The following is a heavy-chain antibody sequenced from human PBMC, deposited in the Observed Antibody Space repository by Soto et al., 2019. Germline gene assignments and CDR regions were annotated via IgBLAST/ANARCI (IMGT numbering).Heavy chain of an antibody. D-gene: IGHD6-6*01. J-gene: IGHJ6*02. V-gene: IGHV3-49*03. CDR3: TRGGAKEQLGPYYYGMDV. Sequence: GGSLRLSCTASGFTFGDYAMSWFRQAPGKGLEWVGFIRSKAYGGTTEYAASVKGRFTISRDDSKSIAYLQMNSLKTEDTAVYYCTRGGAKEQLGPYYYGMDVWGQGTTVTVSS. CDR2: IRSKAYGGTT. CDR1: GFTFGDYA.